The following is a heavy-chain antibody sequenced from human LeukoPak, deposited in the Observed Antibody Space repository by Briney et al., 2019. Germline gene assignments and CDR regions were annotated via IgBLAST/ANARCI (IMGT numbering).Heavy chain of an antibody. Sequence: GGSLRLSCAASGFTFSSSWTHWVRQAPGKGLVWVSRTNRDGTFTTYADSVKGRFTISRDNAKNTLYLQMNSLRAEDTAVYYCAREGVTAALDYWGQGALVTISS. CDR2: TNRDGTFT. J-gene: IGHJ4*02. CDR1: GFTFSSSW. D-gene: IGHD2-21*02. CDR3: AREGVTAALDY. V-gene: IGHV3-74*01.